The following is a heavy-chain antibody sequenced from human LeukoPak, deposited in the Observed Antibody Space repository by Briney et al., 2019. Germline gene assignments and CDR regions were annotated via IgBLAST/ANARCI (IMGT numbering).Heavy chain of an antibody. V-gene: IGHV3-15*07. CDR3: SYGANFYFDV. Sequence: GGSLRLSSAASGLTFSNVYMNWVRQAPGKGLEWVGRIKRKTQGGTTDFAAPVKGRFTISRDDSENTLYLQTNSLKIEDTAVYYCSYGANFYFDVWGRGTLVTVAS. J-gene: IGHJ2*01. CDR2: IKRKTQGGTT. D-gene: IGHD4/OR15-4a*01. CDR1: GLTFSNVY.